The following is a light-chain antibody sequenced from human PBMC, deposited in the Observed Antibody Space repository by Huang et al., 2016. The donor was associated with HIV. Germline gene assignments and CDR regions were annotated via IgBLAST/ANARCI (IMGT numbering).Light chain of an antibody. Sequence: DIQMTQSPSSLSASVGDRVTITCRASQGISQSLAWHQQKPVKAPKLLLYAASRLESGVPSRFSSSGYGTDYTLTISSLQPEDFATYYRQQYYSTPQTFGQGTKVEIK. V-gene: IGKV1-NL1*01. CDR3: QQYYSTPQT. CDR2: AAS. CDR1: QGISQS. J-gene: IGKJ1*01.